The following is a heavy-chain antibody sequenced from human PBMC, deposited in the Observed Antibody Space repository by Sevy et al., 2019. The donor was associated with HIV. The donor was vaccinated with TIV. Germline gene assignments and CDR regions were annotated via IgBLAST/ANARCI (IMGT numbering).Heavy chain of an antibody. CDR2: ISHDGVGK. V-gene: IGHV3-30*04. CDR1: GI. J-gene: IGHJ4*02. CDR3: AGEGGSSGRSGYFHY. D-gene: IGHD3-22*01. Sequence: GGSLRLSCAASGIMHWVRQAPGRGLAWVAGISHDGVGKYYLDSVKGRLIVCRDNSQNKVYLEINSLRTEDTAVYYCAGEGGSSGRSGYFHYWGLGTLVTVSS.